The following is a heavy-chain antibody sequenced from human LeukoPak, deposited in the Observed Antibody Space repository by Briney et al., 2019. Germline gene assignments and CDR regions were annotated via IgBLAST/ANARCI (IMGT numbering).Heavy chain of an antibody. D-gene: IGHD6-13*01. CDR1: GYSFTSHW. J-gene: IGHJ5*02. CDR3: SRHPIAAGGAYNWFDP. V-gene: IGHV5-51*01. CDR2: IYPRDSNT. Sequence: GESLKISCKGSGYGSGYSFTSHWIAWVRQMPGKGLEWMGIIYPRDSNTIYSPSFQGQVTISVDTSINTAYLQWISLKASDTAMYYCSRHPIAAGGAYNWFDPWGQGTLVTVSS.